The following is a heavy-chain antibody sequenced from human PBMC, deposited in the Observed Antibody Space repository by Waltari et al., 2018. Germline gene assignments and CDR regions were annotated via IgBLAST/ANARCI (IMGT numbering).Heavy chain of an antibody. Sequence: QVQLVQSGAEVKNPGASGKVSGKASGHTFPGSYMPCVRTATGQGLEWMGWFNPNSGGTNYAQKFQGRVTMTRDTSISTAYMELSRLRSDDTAVYYCARAPYYYDSRGYYYDPWGQGTLVTVSS. V-gene: IGHV1-2*02. D-gene: IGHD3-22*01. CDR1: GHTFPGSY. J-gene: IGHJ5*02. CDR2: FNPNSGGT. CDR3: ARAPYYYDSRGYYYDP.